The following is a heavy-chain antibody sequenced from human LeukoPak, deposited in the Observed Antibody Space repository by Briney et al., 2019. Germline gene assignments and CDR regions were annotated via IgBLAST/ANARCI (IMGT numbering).Heavy chain of an antibody. D-gene: IGHD3-22*01. Sequence: GGSLRLSCAASGFTFSSYAMHWVRQAPGKGLEWVAVISYDGSNKYYADSVKGRFTISRDNSKNTLYMQMNSLRAEDTAVYYCARDPGSGFGDYWGQGTLVTVSS. CDR3: ARDPGSGFGDY. V-gene: IGHV3-30-3*01. CDR2: ISYDGSNK. CDR1: GFTFSSYA. J-gene: IGHJ4*02.